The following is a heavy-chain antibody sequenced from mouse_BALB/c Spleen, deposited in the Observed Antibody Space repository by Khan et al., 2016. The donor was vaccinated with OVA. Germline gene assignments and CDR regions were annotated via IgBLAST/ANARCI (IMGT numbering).Heavy chain of an antibody. Sequence: QVQLQQSGAELAKPGASVKMSCKASGYTFTNYWMHWVKQRPGQGLEWIGYINPSTDYTEYNQKFKDKASLTADKSSGTAYMQLTSLTSEDSALYYCVNHGSSSAWFTYWGQGTLVTVSA. CDR2: INPSTDYT. CDR1: GYTFTNYW. CDR3: VNHGSSSAWFTY. J-gene: IGHJ3*01. V-gene: IGHV1-7*01. D-gene: IGHD1-1*01.